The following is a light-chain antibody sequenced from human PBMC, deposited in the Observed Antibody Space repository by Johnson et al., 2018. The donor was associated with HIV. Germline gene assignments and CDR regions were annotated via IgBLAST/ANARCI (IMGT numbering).Light chain of an antibody. CDR3: GTWDSSLSAYV. CDR2: DNN. J-gene: IGLJ1*01. V-gene: IGLV1-51*01. CDR1: SSNIGNNY. Sequence: SVLTQPPSVSAAPGQKVTISCSGSSSNIGNNYVSWYQQLPGTAPKLLIYDNNKRPSGIPDRFSGSKSGTSATLGITGLQTGDEADYYCGTWDSSLSAYVFGTRTNVTVL.